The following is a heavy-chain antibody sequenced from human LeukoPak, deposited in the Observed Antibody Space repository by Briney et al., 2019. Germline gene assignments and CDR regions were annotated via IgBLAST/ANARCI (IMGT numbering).Heavy chain of an antibody. J-gene: IGHJ3*02. CDR3: ATVRPSGRLPLSGAFGS. D-gene: IGHD1-1*01. V-gene: IGHV1-69*13. CDR1: GGSFSTYV. CDR2: IVPVFGSA. Sequence: ASVKVSCKASGGSFSTYVISWMRQAPGQGLEWMGGIVPVFGSADYAQRFQGRLTTTADESTSTIYMELSSLRSEDTAIYYCATVRPSGRLPLSGAFGSWGQGTLVTVSS.